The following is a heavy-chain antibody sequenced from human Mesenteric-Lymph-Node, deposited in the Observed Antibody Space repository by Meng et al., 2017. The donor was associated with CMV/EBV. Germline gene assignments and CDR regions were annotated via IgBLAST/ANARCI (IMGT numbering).Heavy chain of an antibody. J-gene: IGHJ4*02. D-gene: IGHD2-21*01. Sequence: FTFSSYAIHWVRQAAGKGLEWVAVMSYDGSNKYYADSVKGRFTNSRDNSKNTLYLKMNSLRGEDTAVYYCARSGLVVITILYYFDYWGQGTLVTVSS. CDR1: FTFSSYA. CDR2: MSYDGSNK. CDR3: ARSGLVVITILYYFDY. V-gene: IGHV3-30-3*01.